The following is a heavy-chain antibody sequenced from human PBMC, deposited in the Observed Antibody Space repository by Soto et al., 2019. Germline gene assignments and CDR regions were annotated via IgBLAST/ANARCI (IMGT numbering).Heavy chain of an antibody. Sequence: ASVKVSCKASGYSFTSYGISWVRQAPGQGPEWMGWISGHNGNTNHPQSLQGRVTMTTDTSRNTAYMELRSLRADDTAVYYCARHRFNYYDDTVYYYFDYWGQGTLVTVSS. D-gene: IGHD3-22*01. J-gene: IGHJ4*02. CDR3: ARHRFNYYDDTVYYYFDY. V-gene: IGHV1-18*04. CDR1: GYSFTSYG. CDR2: ISGHNGNT.